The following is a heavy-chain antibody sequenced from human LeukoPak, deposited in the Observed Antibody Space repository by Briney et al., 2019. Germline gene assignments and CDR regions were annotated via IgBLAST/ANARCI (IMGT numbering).Heavy chain of an antibody. J-gene: IGHJ4*03. Sequence: GGSLRLSCAASGFTFSSYAMSWVRQAPGKGLEWVSAISGSGGSTYYADSVKGRFTISTDNSKNTLYLPMNSLRAEDTAVYSCANVRSTRSLCGYFDYWGQGTPVTASS. V-gene: IGHV3-23*01. CDR1: GFTFSSYA. CDR3: ANVRSTRSLCGYFDY. CDR2: ISGSGGST. D-gene: IGHD2-2*01.